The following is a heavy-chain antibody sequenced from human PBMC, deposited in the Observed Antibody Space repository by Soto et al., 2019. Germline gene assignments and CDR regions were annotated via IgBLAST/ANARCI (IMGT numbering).Heavy chain of an antibody. CDR2: ISGSGGST. V-gene: IGHV3-23*01. CDR3: ARPMGYSGYNFFFYYYGMDV. CDR1: GFTFSSYA. D-gene: IGHD5-12*01. J-gene: IGHJ6*02. Sequence: GGPLRLSCAASGFTFSSYAMSWVRQAPGKGLEWVSAISGSGGSTYYADSVKARFTISRDNSKNMLYLQMNSLRAEDTAVYCCARPMGYSGYNFFFYYYGMDVWGQGTTVTVSS.